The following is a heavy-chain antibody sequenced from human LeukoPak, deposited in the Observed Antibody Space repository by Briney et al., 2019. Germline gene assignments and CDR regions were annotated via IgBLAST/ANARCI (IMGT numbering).Heavy chain of an antibody. J-gene: IGHJ6*02. D-gene: IGHD3-10*01. CDR1: GLTFSSYA. CDR2: ISYDGKNK. Sequence: PGRSLRLSCAASGLTFSSYAMHWVRQAPGKGLEWVAVISYDGKNKYYADSVKGRFTISRDNSKNTLYLQMNSLRAEDTAVYYCASTPLLWFGELVSYGMDVWGQGTTVTVSS. CDR3: ASTPLLWFGELVSYGMDV. V-gene: IGHV3-30*03.